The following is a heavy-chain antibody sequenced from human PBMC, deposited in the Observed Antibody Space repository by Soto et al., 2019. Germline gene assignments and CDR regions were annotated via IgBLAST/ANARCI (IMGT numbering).Heavy chain of an antibody. D-gene: IGHD5-12*01. J-gene: IGHJ3*02. Sequence: PGESLKISCKGSGYSFTSYWISWVRQMPGKGLEWRGRIDPSDSYTNYSPSFQGHVTISADKSVSTAYLQWSSLKASDTAMYYCARRGYGGSGGGDAFDIWGQGTMVTVSS. V-gene: IGHV5-10-1*01. CDR3: ARRGYGGSGGGDAFDI. CDR1: GYSFTSYW. CDR2: IDPSDSYT.